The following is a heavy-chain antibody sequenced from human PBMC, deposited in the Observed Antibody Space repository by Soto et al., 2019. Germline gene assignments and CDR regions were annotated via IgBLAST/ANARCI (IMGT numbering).Heavy chain of an antibody. V-gene: IGHV3-30*18. CDR3: AKARGYDSSGHLDY. D-gene: IGHD3-22*01. CDR2: ISYVGSDK. J-gene: IGHJ4*02. Sequence: SLRLSCAASGFTFSSYAMHWVRQAPGKGLEWVAVISYVGSDKYYADSVKGRFTISRDNSKNTLYLQMNSLRAEDTAMYYCAKARGYDSSGHLDYWGQGTQVTVSS. CDR1: GFTFSSYA.